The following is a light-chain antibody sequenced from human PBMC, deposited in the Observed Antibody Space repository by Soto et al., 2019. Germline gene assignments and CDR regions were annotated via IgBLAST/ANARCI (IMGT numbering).Light chain of an antibody. CDR1: SSNIGAGYD. V-gene: IGLV1-40*01. CDR3: QSYDSSMSGRYV. CDR2: GNS. Sequence: QSALTQPPSVSGAPGHRVTISCTGSSSNIGAGYDVHWYQQLPGTAPKLLIYGNSNRPSGVPDRFSGSKSGTSASLAITGLQAEDEADYYCQSYDSSMSGRYVFGTGTKVTAL. J-gene: IGLJ1*01.